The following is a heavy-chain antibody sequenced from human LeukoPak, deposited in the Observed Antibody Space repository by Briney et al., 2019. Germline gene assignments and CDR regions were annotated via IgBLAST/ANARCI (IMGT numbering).Heavy chain of an antibody. CDR3: ARAPSMVRGVIIYFGMDV. V-gene: IGHV1-8*01. Sequence: ASVKVSCKASGYTFTSYDINWVRQATGQGLEWMGWMSPNSGNSGYAQKFQGRVTMTGNTSISTAYMELSSLRSEDTAVYYCARAPSMVRGVIIYFGMDVWAKGPRSPSP. CDR2: MSPNSGNS. CDR1: GYTFTSYD. J-gene: IGHJ6*02. D-gene: IGHD3-10*01.